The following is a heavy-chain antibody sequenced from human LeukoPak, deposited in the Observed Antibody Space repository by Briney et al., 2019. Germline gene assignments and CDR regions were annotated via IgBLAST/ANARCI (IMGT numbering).Heavy chain of an antibody. D-gene: IGHD2-2*01. V-gene: IGHV4-59*01. CDR2: TYDSGSS. CDR3: ARGWASSWYYFDF. CDR1: GGSMRNYY. J-gene: IGHJ4*02. Sequence: SETLSLTCAVSGGSMRNYYWSWIRQPPGKGLEWIGYTYDSGSSSYNPSLRSRVSISIDTSKNQFSLNLSSVTAADTAVYYSARGWASSWYYFDFWGQGTLVTVSS.